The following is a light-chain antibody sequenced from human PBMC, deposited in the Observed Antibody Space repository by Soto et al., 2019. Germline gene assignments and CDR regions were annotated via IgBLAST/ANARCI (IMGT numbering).Light chain of an antibody. J-gene: IGLJ3*02. CDR3: QSYDSSLSGWV. CDR1: SSNIGAGYD. CDR2: GNS. V-gene: IGLV1-40*01. Sequence: QSVLTQPPSVSGAPGQRVTISCTGSSSNIGAGYDVHWYQQLPGTAPKLLIYGNSNRPSGVPDRFSGSKSGTSASLAITGLRAEYEADYYCQSYDSSLSGWVFGGVTKLTVL.